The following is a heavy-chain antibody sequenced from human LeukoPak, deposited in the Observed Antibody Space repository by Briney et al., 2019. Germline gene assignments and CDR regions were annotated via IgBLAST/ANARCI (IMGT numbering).Heavy chain of an antibody. CDR3: AGAPNDHYFDY. J-gene: IGHJ4*02. CDR2: ILYSGST. Sequence: SETLSLTCTVSGGSISSYYWSWIRQPPGKGLERIGYILYSGSTYYNPSLRSRVAISVDTPKSQSSLKLSSVTAADTAVYYCAGAPNDHYFDYWGQGILVTVSS. V-gene: IGHV4-59*01. D-gene: IGHD1-1*01. CDR1: GGSISSYY.